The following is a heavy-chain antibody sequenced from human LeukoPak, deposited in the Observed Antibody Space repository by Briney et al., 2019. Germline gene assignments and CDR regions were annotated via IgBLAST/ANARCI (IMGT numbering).Heavy chain of an antibody. J-gene: IGHJ1*01. V-gene: IGHV4-34*01. D-gene: IGHD4-23*01. CDR1: GGSFSGYY. CDR3: ARDDYGGNPGYFQH. Sequence: SETLSLTCAVYGGSFSGYYWSWIRQPPGKGLEWIGEINHSGSTNYNPSLKSRVTISVDTSKNQFSLKLSSVTAADTAVYYCARDDYGGNPGYFQHWGQGTLVTVSS. CDR2: INHSGST.